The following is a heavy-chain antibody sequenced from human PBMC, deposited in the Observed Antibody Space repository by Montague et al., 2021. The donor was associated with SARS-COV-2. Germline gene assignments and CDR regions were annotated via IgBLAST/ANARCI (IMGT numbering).Heavy chain of an antibody. Sequence: SETLSLTCSVSGGSIGSYYWSWLWQPPRTGLEWIGIIHICRSNSSSYTLSRRVTITIDTHKNQISLKLSSVTAAGTDVYYCARSLVPSGTYYLAYWGQGTLVTVSS. CDR2: IHICRSN. V-gene: IGHV4-59*01. CDR3: ARSLVPSGTYYLAY. CDR1: GGSIGSYY. D-gene: IGHD3-10*01. J-gene: IGHJ4*02.